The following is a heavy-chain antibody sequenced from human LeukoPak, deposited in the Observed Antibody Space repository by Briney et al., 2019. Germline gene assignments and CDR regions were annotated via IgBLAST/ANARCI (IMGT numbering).Heavy chain of an antibody. CDR3: ARAGFHSSGWYRAPRTGCCDFDY. CDR2: IYYSGST. V-gene: IGHV4-59*01. D-gene: IGHD6-19*01. J-gene: IGHJ4*02. Sequence: PSETLSLTCTVSGGSISSYYWSWIRQPPGKGLEWIGYIYYSGSTNYNPSLKSRVTISVDTSKNQFSLKLSSVTAADTAVYYCARAGFHSSGWYRAPRTGCCDFDYWGQGTPVTVSS. CDR1: GGSISSYY.